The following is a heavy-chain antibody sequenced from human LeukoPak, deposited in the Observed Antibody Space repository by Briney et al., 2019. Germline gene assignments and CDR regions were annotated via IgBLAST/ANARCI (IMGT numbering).Heavy chain of an antibody. CDR2: ISSSGSTI. Sequence: GGSLRLSCAASGFTFSSYEMNWVRQAPGKGLEWVSYISSSGSTIYYADSVKGRFTISRDNAKNSLYLQMNSLRAEDTAVYYCARDRITMVQGVPYYYYGMDVWGKGTTVTVSS. CDR1: GFTFSSYE. V-gene: IGHV3-48*03. D-gene: IGHD3-10*01. CDR3: ARDRITMVQGVPYYYYGMDV. J-gene: IGHJ6*04.